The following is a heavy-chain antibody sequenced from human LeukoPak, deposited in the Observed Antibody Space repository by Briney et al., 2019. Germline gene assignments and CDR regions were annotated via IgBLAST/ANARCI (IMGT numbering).Heavy chain of an antibody. Sequence: GGSLRLSCTASGFTFSRYWMTWVRQAPGKGLEWVANIKEDGSAKYYVDSMKGRFTISRDNAKNSLYLQMNSLRAEDTAVYYCARGPYSRSYYSDYWGQGTLVTVSS. CDR1: GFTFSRYW. CDR3: ARGPYSRSYYSDY. CDR2: IKEDGSAK. D-gene: IGHD6-6*01. J-gene: IGHJ4*02. V-gene: IGHV3-7*02.